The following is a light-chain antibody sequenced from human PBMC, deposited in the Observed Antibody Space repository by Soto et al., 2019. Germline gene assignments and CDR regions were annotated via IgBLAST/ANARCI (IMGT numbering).Light chain of an antibody. Sequence: RVTQSPSSVSASVGDRVTLTCQTSKDISSSVAWYQQKPGKAPNLLIFSASALHRGVPPRFSGSGSGTAFTLTVNSLQREDFTIYYCQQADSFPWTVGEGTRVEIK. CDR2: SAS. J-gene: IGKJ1*01. CDR3: QQADSFPWT. CDR1: KDISSS. V-gene: IGKV1D-12*01.